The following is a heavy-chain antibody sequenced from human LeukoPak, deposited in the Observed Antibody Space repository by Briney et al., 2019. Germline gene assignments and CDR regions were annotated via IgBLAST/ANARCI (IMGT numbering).Heavy chain of an antibody. CDR3: AKTGYYYDSSGYLNWFDP. Sequence: GGSLRLSCAASGFTFSSYGMHWVRQAPGKGLEWVAFIRYDGSNKYYADSVKGRFTISRDNSKNTLYLQMNSLRAEDTAVYYCAKTGYYYDSSGYLNWFDPWGQGTLVTVSS. CDR1: GFTFSSYG. J-gene: IGHJ5*02. D-gene: IGHD3-22*01. V-gene: IGHV3-30*02. CDR2: IRYDGSNK.